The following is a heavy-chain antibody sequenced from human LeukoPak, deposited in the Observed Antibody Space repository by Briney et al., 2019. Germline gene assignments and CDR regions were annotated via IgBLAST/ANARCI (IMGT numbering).Heavy chain of an antibody. D-gene: IGHD4-11*01. CDR1: GGSISSYY. Sequence: SETLSLTCTVSGGSISSYYWSWIRQPPGKGLEWIGEINHSGSTNYNPSLKSRVTISVDTSKNQFSLKLSSVTAADTAVYYCARLTTTSKYGMDVWGQGTTVTVSS. V-gene: IGHV4-34*01. CDR3: ARLTTTSKYGMDV. CDR2: INHSGST. J-gene: IGHJ6*02.